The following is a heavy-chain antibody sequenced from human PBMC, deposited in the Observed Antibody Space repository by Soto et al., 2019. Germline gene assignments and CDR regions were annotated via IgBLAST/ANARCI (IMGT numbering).Heavy chain of an antibody. Sequence: WGRQGLGQGLEWIGTPSPDGGSTSHAQKLQGRLTMTRDKSTRTVYMDLSSLRYEDTAGYYCSAIDPGHYWGEGARVTVS. CDR3: SAIDPGHY. CDR2: PSPDGGST. D-gene: IGHD2-2*02. V-gene: IGHV1-46*01. J-gene: IGHJ4*02.